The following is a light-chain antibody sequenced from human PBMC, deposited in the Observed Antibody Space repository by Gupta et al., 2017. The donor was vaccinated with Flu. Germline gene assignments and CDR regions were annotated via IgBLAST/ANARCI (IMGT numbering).Light chain of an antibody. CDR3: QKDNSAPRT. V-gene: IGKV1-27*01. J-gene: IGKJ1*01. Sequence: DIQLPHSPSPLSASVGDRVTITCRARQGINNYLAWYQQKPGKVPELLIYAASTWQSGVPSRFSGSGSETDFTLTISSLQPEDVATYYCQKDNSAPRTFGHGTKVEIK. CDR1: QGINNY. CDR2: AAS.